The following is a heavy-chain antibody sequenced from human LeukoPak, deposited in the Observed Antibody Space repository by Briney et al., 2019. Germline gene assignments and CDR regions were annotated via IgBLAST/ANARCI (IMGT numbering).Heavy chain of an antibody. CDR3: ATGGHYYDSSGYLSYSFDY. Sequence: GESLKISCKGSGYSFTSYWIGWVRQMPGKGLEWMGIIYPGDSDTRYSPSFQGQVTISADKSISTAYLQWSSLKASDTAVYYCATGGHYYDSSGYLSYSFDYWGQGTLVTVSS. CDR2: IYPGDSDT. CDR1: GYSFTSYW. J-gene: IGHJ4*02. V-gene: IGHV5-51*01. D-gene: IGHD3-22*01.